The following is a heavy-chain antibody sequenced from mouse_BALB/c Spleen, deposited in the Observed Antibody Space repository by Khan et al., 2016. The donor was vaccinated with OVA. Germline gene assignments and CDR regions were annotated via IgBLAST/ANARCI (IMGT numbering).Heavy chain of an antibody. J-gene: IGHJ2*01. V-gene: IGHV1-7*01. CDR2: INPTSGYT. CDR3: ARDRIDY. Sequence: QVQLQQSGAELAKPGASVKMSCKASGYTFTSYWMHWITQRPGQGLEWIGYINPTSGYTDYNQKIKDKATLTADKSSSTAYMQLSSLTSDDSAVDYCARDRIDYWGQGTALTVSS. CDR1: GYTFTSYW.